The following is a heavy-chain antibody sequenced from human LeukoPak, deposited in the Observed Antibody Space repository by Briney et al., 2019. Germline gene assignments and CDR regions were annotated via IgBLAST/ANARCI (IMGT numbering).Heavy chain of an antibody. D-gene: IGHD3-16*01. V-gene: IGHV3-30*02. J-gene: IGHJ6*02. CDR1: GFTFSSYA. Sequence: GGSLRLSCAASGFTFSSYAMHWVRQAPGKGLEWLAFIRYDGNKKYYADSVKGRFTISRDNSKNTLFLQMNSLRAEDAALYYCAREGEGAMDVWGQGTTVTVSS. CDR2: IRYDGNKK. CDR3: AREGEGAMDV.